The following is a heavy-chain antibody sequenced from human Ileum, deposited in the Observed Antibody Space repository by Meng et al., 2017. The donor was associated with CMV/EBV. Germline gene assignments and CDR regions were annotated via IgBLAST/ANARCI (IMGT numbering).Heavy chain of an antibody. Sequence: GGSLRLSCAASGFTFSSHGMHWVRQAPGKGLEWVAFTRIGEGEKYNPDSVKGRFTISRDNSKNTLYLQMNSLRPEDTALYYCAKGRSDSWHQLDHWGQGTLVTVS. J-gene: IGHJ4*02. CDR2: TRIGEGEK. D-gene: IGHD6-13*01. CDR3: AKGRSDSWHQLDH. V-gene: IGHV3-30*02. CDR1: GFTFSSHG.